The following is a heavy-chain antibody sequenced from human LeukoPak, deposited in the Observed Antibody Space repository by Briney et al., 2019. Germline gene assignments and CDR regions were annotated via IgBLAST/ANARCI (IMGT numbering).Heavy chain of an antibody. J-gene: IGHJ5*02. CDR3: ATSDWFDP. CDR2: IWYDGSNK. V-gene: IGHV3-33*03. CDR1: GFTFSSYG. Sequence: GGSLRLSCAASGFTFSSYGMHWVRQAPGKGLEWVAVIWYDGSNKYYADSVKGRFTISRDNAMNTLYLQMNSLRAEDTAVYYCATSDWFDPWGQGTLVTVSA.